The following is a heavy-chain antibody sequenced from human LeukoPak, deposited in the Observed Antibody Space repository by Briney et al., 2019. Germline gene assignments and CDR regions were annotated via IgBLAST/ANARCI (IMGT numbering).Heavy chain of an antibody. J-gene: IGHJ4*02. CDR2: ISGSGGST. CDR3: AKRYYYDSSGYAYFDY. Sequence: GGSLRLPCAASGFTFSSYGMSWVRQAPGKGLEWVSAISGSGGSTYYADSVKGRFTISRDNSKNTLYLQMNSLRAEDTAVYYCAKRYYYDSSGYAYFDYWGQGTLVTVSS. V-gene: IGHV3-23*01. D-gene: IGHD3-22*01. CDR1: GFTFSSYG.